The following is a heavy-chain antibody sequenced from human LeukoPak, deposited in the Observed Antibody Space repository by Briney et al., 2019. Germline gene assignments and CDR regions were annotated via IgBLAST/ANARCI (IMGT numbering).Heavy chain of an antibody. V-gene: IGHV3-30*04. D-gene: IGHD6-13*01. CDR2: ISHDGSNK. CDR3: ARLEGHSSSWDTGHGAWTFDY. J-gene: IGHJ4*02. Sequence: GRSLRLSCAASGFTFSSYAMHWVRQAPGKGLEWVAVISHDGSNKYYADSVKGRFTISRDNSKNTLYLQMNSLRAEDTAVYYCARLEGHSSSWDTGHGAWTFDYWGQGTLVTVSS. CDR1: GFTFSSYA.